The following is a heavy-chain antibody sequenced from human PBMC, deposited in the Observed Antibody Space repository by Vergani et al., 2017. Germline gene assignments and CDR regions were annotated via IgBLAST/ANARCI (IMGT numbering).Heavy chain of an antibody. D-gene: IGHD2-2*01. CDR2: IYYSGST. J-gene: IGHJ4*02. V-gene: IGHV4-59*01. Sequence: VQLVESGGGLVQPGGSLRLSCEASGFILSNYWMTWIRQPPGKGLEWIGYIYYSGSTNYNPSLKSRVTISVDTSKNQFSLKLSSVTAADTAVYYCARGQLPPDYWGQGTLVTVSS. CDR3: ARGQLPPDY. CDR1: GFILSNYW.